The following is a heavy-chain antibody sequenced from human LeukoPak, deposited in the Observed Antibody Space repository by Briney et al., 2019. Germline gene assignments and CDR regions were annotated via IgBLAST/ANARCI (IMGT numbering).Heavy chain of an antibody. CDR1: GGSISSYY. J-gene: IGHJ4*02. CDR3: ARFGAAARPR. D-gene: IGHD6-6*01. Sequence: KTSGTLSLTCTVSGGSISSYYWSWIRQPPGKGLEWIGYIYTSGSTNYNPSLKSRVTISVDTSKNQFSLKLSSVTAADTAVYYCARFGAAARPRWGQGTLVTVSS. CDR2: IYTSGST. V-gene: IGHV4-4*09.